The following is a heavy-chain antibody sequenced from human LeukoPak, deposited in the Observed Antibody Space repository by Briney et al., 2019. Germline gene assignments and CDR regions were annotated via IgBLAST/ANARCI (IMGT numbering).Heavy chain of an antibody. CDR2: IFNSVNA. J-gene: IGHJ3*02. D-gene: IGHD2-15*01. CDR1: GGSVRSYY. V-gene: IGHV4-59*08. Sequence: LETLSLTCTVSGGSVRSYYWSWIRQPPGRGLEWIGYIFNSVNANYNPSLKSRVTISLDTSKNQFSLKVNFVTAVDTAVYYCARVGGFPLSAFDIWGQGRMVTVSS. CDR3: ARVGGFPLSAFDI.